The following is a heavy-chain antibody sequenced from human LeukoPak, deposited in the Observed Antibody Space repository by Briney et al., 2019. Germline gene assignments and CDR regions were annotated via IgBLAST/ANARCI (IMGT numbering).Heavy chain of an antibody. J-gene: IGHJ4*02. V-gene: IGHV1-2*02. CDR2: INPNSGGT. CDR1: GYTFTCYY. CDR3: ARGTDYYFDY. Sequence: GAPVKVSCKASGYTFTCYYMHWVRQAPGQGLERMGWINPNSGGTNYAQKFQGRVTMTRDTSISTAYMELSRLRSDDTAVYYCARGTDYYFDYWGQGTLVTVSS.